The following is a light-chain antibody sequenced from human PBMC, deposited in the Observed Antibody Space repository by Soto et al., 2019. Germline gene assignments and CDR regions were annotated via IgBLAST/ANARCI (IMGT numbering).Light chain of an antibody. CDR2: EVT. J-gene: IGLJ1*01. Sequence: QSVLTQPPSASGSPGRSVTISCTGASSDVGGYNFVSWYQQHPGKAPKLLIYEVTKRPSGVPDRFSGSRSGNTASLTVSGLQADVEADYCCSSDAGSNNVGVGTWTNVTVL. V-gene: IGLV2-8*01. CDR1: SSDVGGYNF. CDR3: SSDAGSNNVG.